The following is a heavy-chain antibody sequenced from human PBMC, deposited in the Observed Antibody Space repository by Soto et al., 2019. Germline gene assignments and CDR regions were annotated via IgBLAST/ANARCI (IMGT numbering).Heavy chain of an antibody. Sequence: SRGSGAASCAGIRQHPGKGLQWIGYIYYSGSTYYNPSLAGRLTISLATSQSQFSLHLNSVTAADTAVYFCATAAADNDDYALWG. D-gene: IGHD4-17*01. CDR1: SRGSGAAS. CDR3: ATAAADNDDYAL. CDR2: IYYSGST. J-gene: IGHJ2*01. V-gene: IGHV4-31*02.